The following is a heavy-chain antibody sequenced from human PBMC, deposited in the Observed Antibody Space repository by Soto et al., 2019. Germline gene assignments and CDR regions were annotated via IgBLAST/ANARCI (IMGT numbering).Heavy chain of an antibody. CDR1: GDSVSSNSAA. CDR2: TYYRSKWYN. J-gene: IGHJ4*02. V-gene: IGHV6-1*01. D-gene: IGHD3-22*01. Sequence: SQTLSLTCAISGDSVSSNSAAWNWIRQSPSRGLEWLGRTYYRSKWYNDYAVSVKSRITINPDTSKNQFSLQLNSVTPEDTAVYYCARDLNYYDSSGYYAYFDYWGQGTLVTVSS. CDR3: ARDLNYYDSSGYYAYFDY.